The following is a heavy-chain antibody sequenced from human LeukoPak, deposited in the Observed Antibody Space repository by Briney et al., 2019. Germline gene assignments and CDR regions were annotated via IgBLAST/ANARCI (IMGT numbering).Heavy chain of an antibody. J-gene: IGHJ6*03. D-gene: IGHD6-13*01. V-gene: IGHV3-48*04. CDR2: ISSSSFKI. CDR1: EFAFVRYA. CDR3: VRDPSYGSSWYYYMDV. Sequence: GGSLRLSCAASEFAFVRYAMNWVRQAPGKGLEWVSYISSSSFKIGYADSVKGRFTISRDNSKNSLYLQMDSLRVEDTAVYYCVRDPSYGSSWYYYMDVWGKGTTVTVSS.